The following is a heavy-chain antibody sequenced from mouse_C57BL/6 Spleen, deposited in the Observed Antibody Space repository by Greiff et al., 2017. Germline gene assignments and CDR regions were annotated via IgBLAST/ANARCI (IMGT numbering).Heavy chain of an antibody. J-gene: IGHJ3*01. V-gene: IGHV1-53*01. CDR2: INPSNGGT. CDR3: ARSGTAQATPLAY. CDR1: GYTFTSYW. D-gene: IGHD3-2*02. Sequence: QVHVKQPGTELVKPGASVKLSCKASGYTFTSYWMHWVKQRPGQGLEWIGNINPSNGGTNYNEKFKSKATLTVDKSSSTAYMQLSSLTSEDSAVYYCARSGTAQATPLAYWGQGTLVTVSA.